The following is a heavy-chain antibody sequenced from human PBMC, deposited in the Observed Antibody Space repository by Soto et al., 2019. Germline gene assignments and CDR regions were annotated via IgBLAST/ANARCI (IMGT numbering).Heavy chain of an antibody. J-gene: IGHJ6*02. CDR3: ARGPKGEVGGTWYYYAMDV. V-gene: IGHV4-34*01. D-gene: IGHD1-26*01. CDR2: INHSGST. CDR1: GGSFSGYY. Sequence: KPSETLSLTCAVYGGSFSGYYWSWIRQPPGKGLEWIGEINHSGSTNYNPSLTSRVTISVDTSKNQFSLKLNSVTAADTAVYYCARGPKGEVGGTWYYYAMDVWGQGTTVTVSS.